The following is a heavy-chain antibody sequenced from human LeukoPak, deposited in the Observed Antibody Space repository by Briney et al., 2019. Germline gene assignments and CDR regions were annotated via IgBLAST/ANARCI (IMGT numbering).Heavy chain of an antibody. Sequence: GGSLRLSCAASGFTFSSYAMSWVRQAPGKGLEWVSAIGVGGGSTYYADSVKGRFTISRDNSKNTLYLQMNSLRAEDTAVYYCAKDIDPSGYYYFDYWGQGTLVTVSS. D-gene: IGHD3-22*01. CDR3: AKDIDPSGYYYFDY. CDR2: IGVGGGST. V-gene: IGHV3-23*01. CDR1: GFTFSSYA. J-gene: IGHJ4*02.